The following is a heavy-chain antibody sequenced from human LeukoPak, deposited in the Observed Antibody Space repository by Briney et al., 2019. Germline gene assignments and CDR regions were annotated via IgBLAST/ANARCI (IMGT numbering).Heavy chain of an antibody. D-gene: IGHD6-13*01. CDR2: IYYSGST. J-gene: IGHJ4*02. CDR1: GGSISSYY. V-gene: IGHV4-59*01. Sequence: SETLSLTCTVSGGSISSYYWSWIRQPPGKGLEWIGYIYYSGSTNCNPSVKSRVAMSVDTSKKQFSLKLSSLTAADTAVYYCARGVGQQLPFDCWGQGTLVTVSS. CDR3: ARGVGQQLPFDC.